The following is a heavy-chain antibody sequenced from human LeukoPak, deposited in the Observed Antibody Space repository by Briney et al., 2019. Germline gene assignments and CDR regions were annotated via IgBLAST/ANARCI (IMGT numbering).Heavy chain of an antibody. CDR2: IYPADSDT. V-gene: IGHV5-51*01. J-gene: IGHJ4*02. Sequence: GESLKISCKGSGYSFTSYWIGWVRQMPGKGLEWMGIIYPADSDTKYSPSFQGQVTISADKSISTAYLQWSSLKASDTAMYYCARRPYYYDSSGYYPFDYWGQGTLVTVSS. CDR1: GYSFTSYW. D-gene: IGHD3-22*01. CDR3: ARRPYYYDSSGYYPFDY.